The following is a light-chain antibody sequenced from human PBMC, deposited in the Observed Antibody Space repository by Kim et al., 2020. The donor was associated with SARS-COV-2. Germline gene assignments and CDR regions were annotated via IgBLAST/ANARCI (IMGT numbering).Light chain of an antibody. Sequence: QTFTISCSGSSSNIGRNTVNWYQQFPGAAPKLLIYTDEQRPSGVPDRFSGSKSGTSASLTISGLQSEDEADYYCVAWDDSLNGRGLFGGGTQLTVL. CDR2: TDE. V-gene: IGLV1-44*01. J-gene: IGLJ3*02. CDR1: SSNIGRNT. CDR3: VAWDDSLNGRGL.